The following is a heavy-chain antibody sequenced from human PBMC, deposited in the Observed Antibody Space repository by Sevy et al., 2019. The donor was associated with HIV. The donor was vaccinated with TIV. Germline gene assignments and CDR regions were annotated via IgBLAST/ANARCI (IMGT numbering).Heavy chain of an antibody. V-gene: IGHV4-4*07. CDR1: GGSISDYY. CDR3: ARSIAIPITGPVGLFFRLYSNWFDP. Sequence: SETLSLICTVSGGSISDYYYNWIRQAAGKRLEWIGRVYTSGRTTYNPSLKSRVTMSIDASKNQFSLNLSSVTAADTAMYYCARSIAIPITGPVGLFFRLYSNWFDPWGQGTWVTVSS. CDR2: VYTSGRT. D-gene: IGHD2-21*01. J-gene: IGHJ5*02.